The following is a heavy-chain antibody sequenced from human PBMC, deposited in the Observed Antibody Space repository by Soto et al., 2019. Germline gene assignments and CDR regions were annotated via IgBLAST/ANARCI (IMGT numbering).Heavy chain of an antibody. CDR1: GFTFSIYA. J-gene: IGHJ4*02. V-gene: IGHV3-23*01. D-gene: IGHD2-15*01. CDR2: ISGSGGST. Sequence: GGSLRLSCSASGFTFSIYAMSWVRQAPGKGLEWVSAISGSGGSTYYADSVKGRFTISRDNSKNTLYLQMNSLRAEDTAVYYCAKLGNVVATPNYWGQGTLVTVSS. CDR3: AKLGNVVATPNY.